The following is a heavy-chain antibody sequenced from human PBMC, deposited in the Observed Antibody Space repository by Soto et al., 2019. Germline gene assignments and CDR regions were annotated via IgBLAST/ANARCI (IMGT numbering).Heavy chain of an antibody. D-gene: IGHD2-21*01. Sequence: QVQLQESGPGLVKPSQTLSLTCSVSGASISSGGYYWNWILQHPGKGLEWIGYIYYSGTTYYNPSRKSRVTISVDTCKNQFSLKLSSVTAADTAVYYCAASCVGCGGFNYYGMDVWGQGTTVTVSS. CDR2: IYYSGTT. CDR3: AASCVGCGGFNYYGMDV. CDR1: GASISSGGYY. V-gene: IGHV4-31*03. J-gene: IGHJ6*02.